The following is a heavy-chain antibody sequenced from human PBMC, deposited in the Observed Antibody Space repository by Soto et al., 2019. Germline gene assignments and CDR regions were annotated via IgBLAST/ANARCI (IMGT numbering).Heavy chain of an antibody. V-gene: IGHV5-51*01. CDR2: IYPGDSDT. D-gene: IGHD3-22*01. CDR1: GYSFTSYW. Sequence: EVQLVQSGAEVKKPGESLKISCKGSGYSFTSYWIGWVRQMPGKGLEWMGIIYPGDSDTRYSPSFQGQVTISADKSISTAYLQWSSLKASDTAMYYCASPYTYYYDSSGYLWNAFDIWGQGTMVTVSS. CDR3: ASPYTYYYDSSGYLWNAFDI. J-gene: IGHJ3*02.